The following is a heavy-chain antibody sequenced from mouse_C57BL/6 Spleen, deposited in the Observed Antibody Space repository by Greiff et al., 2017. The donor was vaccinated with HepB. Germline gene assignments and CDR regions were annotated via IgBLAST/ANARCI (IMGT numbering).Heavy chain of an antibody. D-gene: IGHD3-1*01. CDR1: GYAFSSYW. Sequence: VQLQESGAELVKPGASVKISCKASGYAFSSYWMNWVKQRPGKGLEWIGQIYPGDGDTNYNGKFKGKATLTADKSSSTAYMQLSSLTSEDAAVYFCAREDGGSVYAMDYWGQGTSVTVSS. CDR2: IYPGDGDT. V-gene: IGHV1-80*01. J-gene: IGHJ4*01. CDR3: AREDGGSVYAMDY.